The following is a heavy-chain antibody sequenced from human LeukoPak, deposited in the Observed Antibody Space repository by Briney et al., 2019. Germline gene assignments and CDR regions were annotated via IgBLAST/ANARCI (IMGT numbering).Heavy chain of an antibody. Sequence: SETLSLTCSVSGRSINNYFWSWIRQPPGKGLEWIGYIYYSGSTSYNPSLKSRVTISVDTSRNQFSLRLSSVTAADTAVYYCAREGLYDVLTGYYHSWLDPWGQGTLVTVSS. CDR3: AREGLYDVLTGYYHSWLDP. V-gene: IGHV4-59*01. J-gene: IGHJ5*02. D-gene: IGHD3-9*01. CDR2: IYYSGST. CDR1: GRSINNYF.